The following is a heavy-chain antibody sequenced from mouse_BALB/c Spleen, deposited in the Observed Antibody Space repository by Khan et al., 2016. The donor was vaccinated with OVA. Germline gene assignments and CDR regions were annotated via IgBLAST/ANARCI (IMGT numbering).Heavy chain of an antibody. CDR2: IYPGNSDT. Sequence: VQLKESGTVLARPGASVKTSCKASGYSFTSYLIHWVKQRPGQGLEWIGDIYPGNSDTTYNQKFKDKAKLTAGTSANTGYLELISQTHEDPEVYYSASGSYSSFAYWGQGTLVTVSA. J-gene: IGHJ3*01. D-gene: IGHD1-3*01. CDR3: ASGSYSSFAY. V-gene: IGHV1-5*01. CDR1: GYSFTSYL.